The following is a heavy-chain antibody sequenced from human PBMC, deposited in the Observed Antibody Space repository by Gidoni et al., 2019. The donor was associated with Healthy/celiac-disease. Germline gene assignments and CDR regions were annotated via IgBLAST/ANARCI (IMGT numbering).Heavy chain of an antibody. V-gene: IGHV2-5*02. J-gene: IGHJ4*02. Sequence: QITLKESGPTLVNPTQTLTLTCTFSGFSLSTSGVGVGWIRQPPGKALERLALIYWDDDKRYSPSLECRLTITKDTSKNQVVLTMTNMDPVDTATYYFAHTRYYCDYFDYWGQGTLVTVSS. D-gene: IGHD1-26*01. CDR1: GFSLSTSGVG. CDR3: AHTRYYCDYFDY. CDR2: IYWDDDK.